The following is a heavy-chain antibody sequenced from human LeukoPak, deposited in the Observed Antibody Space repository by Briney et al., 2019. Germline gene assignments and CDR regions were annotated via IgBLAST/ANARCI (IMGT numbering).Heavy chain of an antibody. J-gene: IGHJ4*02. CDR3: TRNRVAARPPGL. D-gene: IGHD6-6*01. CDR2: ITNSGRS. CDR1: GGSFSIYY. V-gene: IGHV4-34*01. Sequence: SETLSLTCAVYGGSFSIYYWSWIRQTPGKGLEWIGEITNSGRSNYNPSLKSRVTISIDTSKNQFSLKLTSVTAADTAIYYCTRNRVAARPPGLWGQGTLVTVSS.